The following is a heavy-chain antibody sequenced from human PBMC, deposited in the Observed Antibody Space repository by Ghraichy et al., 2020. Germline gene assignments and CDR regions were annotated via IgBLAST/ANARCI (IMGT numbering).Heavy chain of an antibody. D-gene: IGHD3/OR15-3a*01. CDR2: ISGSGAFI. V-gene: IGHV3-11*03. J-gene: IGHJ6*04. Sequence: GGSLRLSCAASGFRLSDNDMNWVRRAPGKGLEWVSYISGSGAFIKYADSVKGRFTISRDSARNVMYLQMNSLRTDDTAVYFCARRDWESVKGMAVWGEGTTVTLSS. CDR1: GFRLSDND. CDR3: ARRDWESVKGMAV.